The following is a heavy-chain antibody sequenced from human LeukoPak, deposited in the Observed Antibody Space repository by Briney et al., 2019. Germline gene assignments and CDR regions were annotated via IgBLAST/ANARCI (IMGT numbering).Heavy chain of an antibody. CDR2: ISGSGGST. D-gene: IGHD5-18*01. V-gene: IGHV3-23*01. J-gene: IGHJ4*02. CDR1: AFTFRSYA. CDR3: AKGAASRGYTYVAN. Sequence: QPGGSLRLSCAASAFTFRSYAMIWVRQAPGKGLEWVSGISGSGGSTYYSDPAKGRFTISRDNSNNTLYLQMNSLRAEDTAVYYCAKGAASRGYTYVANWGQGTLVTVSS.